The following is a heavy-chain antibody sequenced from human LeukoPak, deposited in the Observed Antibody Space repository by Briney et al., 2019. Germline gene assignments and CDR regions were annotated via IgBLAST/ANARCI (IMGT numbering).Heavy chain of an antibody. D-gene: IGHD6-6*01. CDR3: ARDLSPSGAFDI. J-gene: IGHJ3*02. V-gene: IGHV3-53*01. Sequence: GGSLRPSCAASGFTVSSNYMSWVRQAPGKGLEWVSVIYSGGSTYYADSMKGRFTISRDNSKNTLYLQMNSLRAEDAAVYYCARDLSPSGAFDIWGQGTMVTVSS. CDR1: GFTVSSNY. CDR2: IYSGGST.